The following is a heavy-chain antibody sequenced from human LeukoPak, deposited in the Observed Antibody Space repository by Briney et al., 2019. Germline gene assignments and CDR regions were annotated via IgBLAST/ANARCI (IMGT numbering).Heavy chain of an antibody. J-gene: IGHJ4*02. V-gene: IGHV2-5*08. D-gene: IGHD6-6*01. Sequence: TLSLTCTVSGGSISSYYWSWIRQPPGKALEWLALIYWDDDKRYSPSLKSRLTITKDTSKNQVVLTMTNMDPVDTATYYCAHSIDSSSSSDYWGQGTLVTVSS. CDR3: AHSIDSSSSSDY. CDR1: GGSISSYYW. CDR2: IYWDDDK.